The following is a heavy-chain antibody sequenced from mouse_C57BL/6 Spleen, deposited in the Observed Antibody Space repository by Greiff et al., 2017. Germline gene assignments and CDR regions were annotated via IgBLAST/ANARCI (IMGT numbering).Heavy chain of an antibody. CDR3: ARLGYYGSTWFAY. J-gene: IGHJ3*01. D-gene: IGHD1-1*01. CDR2: INPNNGGT. CDR1: GYTFTDYY. V-gene: IGHV1-26*01. Sequence: VQLKASGPELVKPGASVKISCKASGYTFTDYYMNWVKQSHGKSLEWIGDINPNNGGTSYNQKFKGKATLTVDKSSSTAYMELRSLTSEDSAVYYCARLGYYGSTWFAYWGQGTLVTVSA.